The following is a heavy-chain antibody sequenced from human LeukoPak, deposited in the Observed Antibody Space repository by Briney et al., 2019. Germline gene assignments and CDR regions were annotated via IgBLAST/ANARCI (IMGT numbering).Heavy chain of an antibody. D-gene: IGHD3-10*01. J-gene: IGHJ4*02. CDR3: ARAGGSPQAPFDY. CDR1: GYTFTGLY. V-gene: IGHV1-2*02. Sequence: GASVKVSCKASGYTFTGLYMHWVRQAPGQGLEWMGWINPNSGGTIYAQKFQGRVTMTTDTSTSTAYMELSRPRAADTAVYYCARAGGSPQAPFDYWGQGTLVTVSS. CDR2: INPNSGGT.